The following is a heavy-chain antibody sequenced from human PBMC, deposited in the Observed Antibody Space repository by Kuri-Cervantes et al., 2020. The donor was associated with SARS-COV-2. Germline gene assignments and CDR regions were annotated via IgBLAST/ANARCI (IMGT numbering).Heavy chain of an antibody. CDR2: IRYDGSNK. Sequence: GGSLRLFCAASGFTFSSYGMHWVRQAPGKGLEWVAFIRYDGSNKYYADPVKGRFTISRDNSKNTLYLQMNSLRAEDTAVYYCAREKGSSSWPIDYWGQGTLVTVSS. V-gene: IGHV3-30*02. D-gene: IGHD6-13*01. J-gene: IGHJ4*02. CDR3: AREKGSSSWPIDY. CDR1: GFTFSSYG.